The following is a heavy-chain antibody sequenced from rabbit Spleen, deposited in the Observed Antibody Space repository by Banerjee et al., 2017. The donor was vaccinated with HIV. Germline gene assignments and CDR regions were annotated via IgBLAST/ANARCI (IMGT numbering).Heavy chain of an antibody. V-gene: IGHV1S40*01. CDR2: IDTVDGDT. CDR3: ARNYVNAFDP. D-gene: IGHD1-1*01. J-gene: IGHJ2*01. Sequence: QSLEESGGDLVKPGASLTLTCTASGFSFSSNWICWVRQAPGKGLEWIACIDTVDGDTDYATWPKGRFTISKTSSTTVTLQMTSLTAADTATYFCARNYVNAFDPWGPGTLVTVS. CDR1: GFSFSSNW.